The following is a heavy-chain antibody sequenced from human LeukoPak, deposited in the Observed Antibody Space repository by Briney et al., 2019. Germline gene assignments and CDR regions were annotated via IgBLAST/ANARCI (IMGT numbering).Heavy chain of an antibody. Sequence: ALVKVSCKASGFTFTSSAVQWVRQARGQRLEWIGWIVVGSGNTNYAQKFQERVTITRDMSTSTAYMELSSLRSEDTAVYYCAAWETDYYDSSGRTQDAFDIWGQGTMVTVSS. J-gene: IGHJ3*02. CDR1: GFTFTSSA. CDR3: AAWETDYYDSSGRTQDAFDI. CDR2: IVVGSGNT. V-gene: IGHV1-58*01. D-gene: IGHD3-22*01.